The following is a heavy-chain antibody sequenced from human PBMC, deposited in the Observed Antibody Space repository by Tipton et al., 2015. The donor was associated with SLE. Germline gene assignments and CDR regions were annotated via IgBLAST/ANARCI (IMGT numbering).Heavy chain of an antibody. CDR1: GGSFSGYY. CDR2: INHSGST. V-gene: IGHV4-34*01. CDR3: ARCGGARDY. Sequence: TLSLTCAVYGGSFSGYYWSWIRQPPGKGLEWIGEINHSGSTNYNPSLKSRVTISVDTSKNQFSLKLSSVTAADTAVYYCARCGGARDYWGQGTLATVSS. J-gene: IGHJ4*02. D-gene: IGHD3-16*01.